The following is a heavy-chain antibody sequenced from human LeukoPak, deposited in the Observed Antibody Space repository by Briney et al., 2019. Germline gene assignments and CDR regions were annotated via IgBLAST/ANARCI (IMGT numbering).Heavy chain of an antibody. CDR3: ATPGVHYDPSGYYPFQH. V-gene: IGHV1-8*02. CDR1: GYTFTSYG. J-gene: IGHJ1*01. D-gene: IGHD3-22*01. CDR2: MNPNSGNT. Sequence: ASVKVSCKTSGYTFTSYGLSWVRQAPGQGLEWMGWMNPNSGNTGYAQKFQGRVTMTRDTATSTAYMELSSLSSEDTAVYYCATPGVHYDPSGYYPFQHWGQGTLVTVSS.